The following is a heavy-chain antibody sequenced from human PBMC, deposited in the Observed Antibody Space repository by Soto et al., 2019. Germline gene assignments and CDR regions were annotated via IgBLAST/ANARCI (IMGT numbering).Heavy chain of an antibody. V-gene: IGHV3-30*04. CDR1: GFTSSSYF. CDR3: ARGDPYYGMDV. CDR2: ISYDGSNK. J-gene: IGHJ6*02. Sequence: QVQLVESGGGVVQPGRSLRLSCVASGFTSSSYFMHWVRQAPGKGQEWVALISYDGSNKHYADSVKGRFTISRDNSKKTLYLHMNSLRGDDTAVYSCARGDPYYGMDVWGQGTTVTVSS.